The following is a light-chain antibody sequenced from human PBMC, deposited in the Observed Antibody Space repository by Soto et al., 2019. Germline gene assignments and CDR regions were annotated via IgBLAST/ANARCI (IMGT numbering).Light chain of an antibody. Sequence: QSVLTQPPSASGTPGQRVTISCSGSSSNIGSNTVSWYQQFPGTAPKLLIYNSNQRPSGVPDRFSGSKSGTSASLAISGLQSEDEADYYCAAWDDSLNGPLFGGGTKLTVL. V-gene: IGLV1-44*01. J-gene: IGLJ3*02. CDR2: NSN. CDR3: AAWDDSLNGPL. CDR1: SSNIGSNT.